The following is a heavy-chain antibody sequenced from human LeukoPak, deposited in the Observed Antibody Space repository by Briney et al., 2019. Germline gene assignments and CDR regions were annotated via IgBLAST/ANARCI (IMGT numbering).Heavy chain of an antibody. Sequence: PSETLSLTCTVSGGSISSSSYYWGWIRQPPGKGLEWIGSIYYSGSTYYNPSLKSRVTISVYTSKNQFSLKLSSVTAADTAVYYCARHVSHYDFWLDYWGQGTLVTVSS. CDR1: GGSISSSSYY. V-gene: IGHV4-39*01. J-gene: IGHJ4*02. D-gene: IGHD3-3*01. CDR2: IYYSGST. CDR3: ARHVSHYDFWLDY.